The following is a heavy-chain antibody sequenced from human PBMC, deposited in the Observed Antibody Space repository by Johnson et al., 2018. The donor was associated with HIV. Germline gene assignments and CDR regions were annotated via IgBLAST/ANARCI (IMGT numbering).Heavy chain of an antibody. CDR2: IKSKTDGGTT. Sequence: VQLVESGGGLVQPGGSLRVSCAASGFTFSNAWMSWVRQAPGKGLEWVSRIKSKTDGGTTDYAAPVKGRFSISRDDSKNTLYLQMNSRKTEDTAVFYCTTTSSSGYTDSYAFDVWGQGTMVTVSS. CDR3: TTTSSSGYTDSYAFDV. D-gene: IGHD6-13*01. CDR1: GFTFSNAW. J-gene: IGHJ3*01. V-gene: IGHV3-15*01.